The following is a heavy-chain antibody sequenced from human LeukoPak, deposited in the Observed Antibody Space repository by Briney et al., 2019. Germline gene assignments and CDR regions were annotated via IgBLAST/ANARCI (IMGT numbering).Heavy chain of an antibody. CDR2: ISAYNGNT. CDR3: AREFSYGDYRVNYFDY. CDR1: GYTFTSYG. J-gene: IGHJ4*02. D-gene: IGHD4-17*01. Sequence: GASVKVSCKASGYTFTSYGISWVRQAPGQGLEWMGWISAYNGNTNYAQKLQGRVTMTTDTSTSTAYMELRSLRSDDTAVYYCAREFSYGDYRVNYFDYWGQGTLVTVSS. V-gene: IGHV1-18*01.